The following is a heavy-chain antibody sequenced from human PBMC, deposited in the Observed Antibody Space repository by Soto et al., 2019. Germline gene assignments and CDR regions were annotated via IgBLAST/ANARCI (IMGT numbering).Heavy chain of an antibody. D-gene: IGHD3-10*01. CDR2: INAGNGNT. CDR3: ARGGPPIDY. CDR1: GYTFSSYA. Sequence: QVQLVQSGAEEKKPGASVKVSCKASGYTFSSYAMHWVRLAPGQRLERMGWINAGNGNTKCSQKFQGRVTITRDTSVGTAYMELSSLRSEDTAVYYCARGGPPIDYWGQGTLVTVST. V-gene: IGHV1-3*05. J-gene: IGHJ4*02.